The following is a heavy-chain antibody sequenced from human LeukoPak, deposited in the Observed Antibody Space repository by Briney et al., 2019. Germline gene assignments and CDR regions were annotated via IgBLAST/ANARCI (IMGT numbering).Heavy chain of an antibody. D-gene: IGHD1-14*01. CDR1: GGSISSGGYY. V-gene: IGHV4-31*03. J-gene: IGHJ6*02. CDR3: ARETGYYYYGMDV. Sequence: SETLSLTCTVSGGSISSGGYYWSWIRQHPGKGLGWIGYIYYSGSTYYNPSLKSRVTISVDTSKNQFSLKLSSVTAADTAVYYCARETGYYYYGMDVWGQGTTVTVSS. CDR2: IYYSGST.